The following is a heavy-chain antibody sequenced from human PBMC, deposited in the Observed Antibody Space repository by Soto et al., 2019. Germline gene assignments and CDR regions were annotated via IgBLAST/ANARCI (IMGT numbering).Heavy chain of an antibody. V-gene: IGHV1-3*01. CDR3: ARNPPYYYYYGMDV. J-gene: IGHJ6*02. Sequence: ASVKVSCKASGYTFTSYAMHWVRQAPGQRLEWMGWINAGNGNTKYSQKFQGRVTITRDTSASTAYMELSGLRSEDTAVYYCARNPPYYYYYGMDVWGQGTTVTVS. CDR1: GYTFTSYA. CDR2: INAGNGNT.